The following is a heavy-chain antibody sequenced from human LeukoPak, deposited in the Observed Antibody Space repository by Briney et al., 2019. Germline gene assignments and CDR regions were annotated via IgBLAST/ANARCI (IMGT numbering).Heavy chain of an antibody. CDR3: ARCKGGWSDHYYGLDV. CDR1: GFTLSSYS. V-gene: IGHV3-48*04. J-gene: IGHJ6*02. Sequence: GGSLRLSCAASGFTLSSYSMNWVRQAPGKGLEWVSYINSDSSIIYYADSVKGRFTISRDNAKNSLYLQMNSLRAEDTAVYYCARCKGGWSDHYYGLDVWGQGTTVTVSS. CDR2: INSDSSII. D-gene: IGHD6-19*01.